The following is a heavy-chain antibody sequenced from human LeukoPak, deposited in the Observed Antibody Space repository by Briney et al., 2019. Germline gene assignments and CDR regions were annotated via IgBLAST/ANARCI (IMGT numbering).Heavy chain of an antibody. CDR2: INSDGSNT. CDR3: ARDNRGSFDH. J-gene: IGHJ4*02. V-gene: IGHV3-74*01. Sequence: PGGSLRLSCAASGFTLSSYWMHWVSQVPGKGLVWVSRINSDGSNTNYADSVKGRFTISRDNAKNTLFLQMNSLRAEDTAVFYCARDNRGSFDHWGQGTLVTVSS. D-gene: IGHD3-16*01. CDR1: GFTLSSYW.